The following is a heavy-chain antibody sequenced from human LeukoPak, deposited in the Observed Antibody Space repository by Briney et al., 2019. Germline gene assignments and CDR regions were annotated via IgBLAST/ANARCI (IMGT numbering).Heavy chain of an antibody. Sequence: SQTLSLTCTVSGGSISSGSYYWTWIRQPAGKGLEWIGRIYTSGSTSYNPSLKSRVTISVDTSKNQFSLKLSSVTAADTAVYYCATIVVPAANDYFYMDVWGKGTTVTVSS. V-gene: IGHV4-61*02. CDR1: GGSISSGSYY. CDR2: IYTSGST. D-gene: IGHD2-2*01. J-gene: IGHJ6*03. CDR3: ATIVVPAANDYFYMDV.